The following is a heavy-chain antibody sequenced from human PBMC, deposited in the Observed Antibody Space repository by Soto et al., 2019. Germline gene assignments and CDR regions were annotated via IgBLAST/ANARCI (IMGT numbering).Heavy chain of an antibody. Sequence: ASVKVSCKASGYTFTSYGISWVRQAPGQGLEWMGWISAYNGNTNYAQKLQGRVTMTTDTSTSTAYMELRSLRSDDTAVYYCATPRGQYSRSQFDYWGPGTLFTVSS. CDR2: ISAYNGNT. D-gene: IGHD6-13*01. V-gene: IGHV1-18*04. CDR1: GYTFTSYG. J-gene: IGHJ4*02. CDR3: ATPRGQYSRSQFDY.